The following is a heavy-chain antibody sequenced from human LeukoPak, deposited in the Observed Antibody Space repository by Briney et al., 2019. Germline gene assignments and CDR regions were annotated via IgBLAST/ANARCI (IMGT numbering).Heavy chain of an antibody. Sequence: SVKVSCKASGGTFSSYAISWVRQAPGQGLEWMGGIIPIFGTANYAQKFQGRVTITADKSTSTAYMELSSLRSEDTAVYYCAREGAGYSSIWLFDYWGQGTLVTVSS. CDR2: IIPIFGTA. V-gene: IGHV1-69*06. D-gene: IGHD6-13*01. CDR1: GGTFSSYA. CDR3: AREGAGYSSIWLFDY. J-gene: IGHJ4*02.